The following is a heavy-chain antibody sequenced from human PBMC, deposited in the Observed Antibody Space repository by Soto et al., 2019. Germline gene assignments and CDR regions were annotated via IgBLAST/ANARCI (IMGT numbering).Heavy chain of an antibody. CDR3: AAEPSGYDFDAWSYHYGMDV. J-gene: IGHJ6*02. V-gene: IGHV1-58*01. Sequence: ASLEVCCPASGVTFTSSAVHGVRHARGQRLEWIGWIVVGSGNTNYAQKFQERVTITRDMSTSTAYMELSSLRSEDTAVYYCAAEPSGYDFDAWSYHYGMDVWGQGTTVTVSS. D-gene: IGHD5-12*01. CDR1: GVTFTSSA. CDR2: IVVGSGNT.